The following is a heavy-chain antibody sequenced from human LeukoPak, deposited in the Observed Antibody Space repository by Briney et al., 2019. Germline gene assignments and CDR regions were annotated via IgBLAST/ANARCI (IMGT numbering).Heavy chain of an antibody. V-gene: IGHV4-4*02. CDR1: GVSITSHPW. Sequence: SETLSLTCAVSGVSITSHPWNWVRQPPGKGLEWIGEMYNSGTGTYKPSLRSRVTMYFDESKNHFSLKLNSVTAADTAVYYCARGGSWDFDYWGQGVLVFVSS. CDR2: MYNSGTG. D-gene: IGHD1-26*01. J-gene: IGHJ4*02. CDR3: ARGGSWDFDY.